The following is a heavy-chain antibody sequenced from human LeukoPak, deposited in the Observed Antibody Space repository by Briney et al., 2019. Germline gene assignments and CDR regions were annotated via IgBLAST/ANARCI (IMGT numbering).Heavy chain of an antibody. V-gene: IGHV1-2*02. D-gene: IGHD3-10*01. CDR1: GYTFTGYY. Sequence: APVKVSCKASGYTFTGYYMHWVRQAPGQGLEWMGWINPNSGGTNYAQKFQGRVTMTRDTSISTAYMELSRLRSDDTAVYYCARAGETWFNWFDPWGQGTLVTVSS. CDR2: INPNSGGT. CDR3: ARAGETWFNWFDP. J-gene: IGHJ5*02.